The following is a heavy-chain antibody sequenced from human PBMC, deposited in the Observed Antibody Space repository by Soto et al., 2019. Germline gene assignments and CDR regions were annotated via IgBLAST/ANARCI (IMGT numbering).Heavy chain of an antibody. CDR1: GGSISSYY. CDR3: ARGYCSGGSCGLFDY. V-gene: IGHV4-59*01. D-gene: IGHD2-15*01. Sequence: QVQLQESGPGLVKPSETLSLTCTVSGGSISSYYWSWIRQPPGKGLEWIGYIYYSGSTNYNPSLKSRVTISGNTSNNPCSLKLSSATAPDTAVYYCARGYCSGGSCGLFDYWGQGTLVTVSS. CDR2: IYYSGST. J-gene: IGHJ4*02.